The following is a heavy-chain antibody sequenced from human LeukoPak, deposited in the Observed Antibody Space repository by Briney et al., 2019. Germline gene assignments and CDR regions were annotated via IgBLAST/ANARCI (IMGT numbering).Heavy chain of an antibody. CDR1: GYSFTSYW. CDR3: AKISSVTADY. D-gene: IGHD2-21*02. CDR2: IYPGDSDT. V-gene: IGHV5-51*01. J-gene: IGHJ4*02. Sequence: GESLKISCKVSGYSFTSYWIGWVRKMPGKGLELIGIIYPGDSDTRYSPSFQGQVTISADKSISTAYLKWSSLKASDTAMYYCAKISSVTADYWGQGTLVTVSS.